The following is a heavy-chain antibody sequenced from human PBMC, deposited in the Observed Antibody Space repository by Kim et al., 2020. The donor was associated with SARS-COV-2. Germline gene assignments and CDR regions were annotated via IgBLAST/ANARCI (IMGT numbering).Heavy chain of an antibody. CDR3: ARDLLPYYYDSSGTDY. J-gene: IGHJ4*02. V-gene: IGHV3-30*04. CDR1: GFTFSSYA. Sequence: GGSLRLSCAASGFTFSSYAMHWVRQAPGKGLEWVAVISYDGSNKYYADSVKGRFTISRDNSKNTLYLQMNSLRAEDTAVYYCARDLLPYYYDSSGTDYWGPGTLVTVSS. D-gene: IGHD3-22*01. CDR2: ISYDGSNK.